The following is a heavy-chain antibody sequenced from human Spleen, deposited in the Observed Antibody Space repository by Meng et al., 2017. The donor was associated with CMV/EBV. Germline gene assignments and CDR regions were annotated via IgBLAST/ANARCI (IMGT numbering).Heavy chain of an antibody. J-gene: IGHJ6*02. Sequence: GESLKISCAASGFIFSSYWMSWVRQVPGKGLEWVANIKQDGSKKYYVDSVKGRFTISRDNAKNSLDLQMNNLRAEDTAVYYCARVIAADMDVWGQGTTVTVSS. CDR1: GFIFSSYW. CDR3: ARVIAADMDV. D-gene: IGHD6-25*01. V-gene: IGHV3-7*04. CDR2: IKQDGSKK.